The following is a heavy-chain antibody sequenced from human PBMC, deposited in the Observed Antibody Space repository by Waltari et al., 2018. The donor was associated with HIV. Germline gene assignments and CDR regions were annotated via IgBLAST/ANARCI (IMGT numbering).Heavy chain of an antibody. J-gene: IGHJ4*02. CDR3: ARGGFYGSGSKVN. CDR2: IKQDGSEK. CDR1: GVTFSSYW. V-gene: IGHV3-7*04. D-gene: IGHD3-10*01. Sequence: EVQLVESGGGLVQPGGSLRLSCAVSGVTFSSYWMSWGRPAPGKGLEWGANIKQDGSEKYYVDSVNGQFTISRDNAENSLYLQMNSLGAEDTAVYYCARGGFYGSGSKVNWGQGTLVTVSS.